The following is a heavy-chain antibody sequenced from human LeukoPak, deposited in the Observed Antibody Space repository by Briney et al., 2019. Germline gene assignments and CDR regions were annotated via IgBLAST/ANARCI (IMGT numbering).Heavy chain of an antibody. CDR1: GGSISSSSYY. CDR2: IYHSGST. Sequence: SETLSLTCTVSGGSISSSSYYWGWIRQPPGKGLEWIGEIYHSGSTNYNPSLKSRVTISVDKSKNQFSLKLSSVTAADTAVYYCAIISGYSYGTPYFDYWGQGTLVTVSS. V-gene: IGHV4-39*07. D-gene: IGHD5-18*01. CDR3: AIISGYSYGTPYFDY. J-gene: IGHJ4*02.